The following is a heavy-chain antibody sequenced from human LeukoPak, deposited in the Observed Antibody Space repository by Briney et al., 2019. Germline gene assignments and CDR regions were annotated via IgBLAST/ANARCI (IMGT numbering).Heavy chain of an antibody. CDR1: GGSISSYY. CDR3: AKDFRGYYYYMDV. V-gene: IGHV4-59*01. Sequence: KTSETLSLTCTVSGGSISSYYWGWIRQPPGKGLEWIGYIYYSGTTNYNPSLKSRVTISVDTSKNQLSLKLNSVTAADTAVYYCAKDFRGYYYYMDVWGPGTTVTVSS. D-gene: IGHD3-10*01. CDR2: IYYSGTT. J-gene: IGHJ6*03.